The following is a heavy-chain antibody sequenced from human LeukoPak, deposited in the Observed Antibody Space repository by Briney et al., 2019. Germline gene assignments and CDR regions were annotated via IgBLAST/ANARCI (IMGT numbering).Heavy chain of an antibody. CDR2: ISSSGSTI. J-gene: IGHJ4*02. CDR3: ARMGIVATTTD. Sequence: GGSLRLSCAASGFTFSSYEMNWVRQAPGKGLEWVSYISSSGSTIYYADSVKGRFTISRDNAKKSLYLQMNSLRAEDTAVYYCARMGIVATTTDWGQGTLVTVSS. V-gene: IGHV3-48*03. CDR1: GFTFSSYE. D-gene: IGHD5-12*01.